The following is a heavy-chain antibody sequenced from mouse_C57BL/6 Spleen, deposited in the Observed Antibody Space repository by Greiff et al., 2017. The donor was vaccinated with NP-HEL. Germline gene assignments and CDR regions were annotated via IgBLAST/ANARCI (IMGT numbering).Heavy chain of an antibody. CDR2: INPGSGGT. CDR3: ARGGDYGYGGAWFAY. V-gene: IGHV1-54*01. D-gene: IGHD2-2*01. J-gene: IGHJ3*01. Sequence: QVQLQQSGAELVRPGTSVKVSCKASGYAFTNYLIEWVKQRPGQGLEWIGVINPGSGGTNYNEKFKGKATLTADKSSSTAYMQLSSLTSEDSAVYFGARGGDYGYGGAWFAYWGQGTLVTVSA. CDR1: GYAFTNYL.